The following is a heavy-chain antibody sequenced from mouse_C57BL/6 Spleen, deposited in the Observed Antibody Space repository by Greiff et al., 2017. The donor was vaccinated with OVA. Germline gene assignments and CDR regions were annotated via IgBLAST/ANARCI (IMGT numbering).Heavy chain of an antibody. CDR2: INPSNGGT. CDR3: ARFLDYYGSSSFYAMDY. CDR1: GYTFTSYW. J-gene: IGHJ4*01. V-gene: IGHV1-53*01. D-gene: IGHD1-1*01. Sequence: VQLQQPGTDLVKPGASVKLSCKASGYTFTSYWMHWVKQRPGQGLEWIGNINPSNGGTNYNEKFKSKATLTVDKSSSTAYMQLSSLTSEDSAVYYGARFLDYYGSSSFYAMDYWGQGTSVTVSS.